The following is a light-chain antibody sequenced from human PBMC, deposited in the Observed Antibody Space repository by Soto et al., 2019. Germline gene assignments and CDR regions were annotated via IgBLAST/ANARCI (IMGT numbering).Light chain of an antibody. Sequence: EMVLEPSPGTLSLSRGERATLSCRASQSVSSNLAWYQQKPGQAPRLIIYTISTRATGIPARFSGSGSGTEFTLTISRLEPEDFAVYYCQQYGSSGTFGQGTKVDI. V-gene: IGKV3-20*01. CDR2: TIS. CDR1: QSVSSN. CDR3: QQYGSSGT. J-gene: IGKJ1*01.